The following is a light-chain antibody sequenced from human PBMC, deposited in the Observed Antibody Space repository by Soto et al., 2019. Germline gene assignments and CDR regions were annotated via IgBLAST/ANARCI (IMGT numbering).Light chain of an antibody. V-gene: IGKV1-39*01. Sequence: DIQMTQSPSALSASVGDRVTITCRASQTTSTYLNWYQQKPGKAPKLLIYAASTLPIGVPSRFSGSGSGTDFTLTISNLQPEDFATYYCQQSLGIPYTFVQGTRLEIK. CDR3: QQSLGIPYT. J-gene: IGKJ2*01. CDR2: AAS. CDR1: QTTSTY.